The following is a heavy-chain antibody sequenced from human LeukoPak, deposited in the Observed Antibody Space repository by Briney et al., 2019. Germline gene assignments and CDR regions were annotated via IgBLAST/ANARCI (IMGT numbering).Heavy chain of an antibody. CDR2: IYPGDSDT. V-gene: IGHV5-51*01. CDR3: ARLLGYCSSTSCPRYFDY. D-gene: IGHD2-2*01. CDR1: GYTFTSYW. J-gene: IGHJ4*02. Sequence: GESLKISCKGSGYTFTSYWIGWVRQMPGKGLEWMGIIYPGDSDTRYSPSFQGQVTISADKSISTAYLQWSSLKASDTAMYYCARLLGYCSSTSCPRYFDYWGQGTLVTVSS.